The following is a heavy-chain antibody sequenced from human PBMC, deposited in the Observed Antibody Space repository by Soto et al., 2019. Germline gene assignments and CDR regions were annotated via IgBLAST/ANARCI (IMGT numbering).Heavy chain of an antibody. Sequence: QVQLVQSGAEVKKPGASVKVSCKASGYTFTSYGISWVRQAPGQGLEWMGWISAYNGNTNYAQKLQGRVTMTTDTSTSTSYMELRSLRSDDTAVYDCARDKSSSSRDYYDYYGMDVWGQGTTVTVSS. CDR1: GYTFTSYG. CDR2: ISAYNGNT. V-gene: IGHV1-18*01. J-gene: IGHJ6*02. D-gene: IGHD6-6*01. CDR3: ARDKSSSSRDYYDYYGMDV.